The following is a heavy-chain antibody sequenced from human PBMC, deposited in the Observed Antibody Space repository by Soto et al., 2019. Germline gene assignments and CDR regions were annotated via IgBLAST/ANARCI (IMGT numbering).Heavy chain of an antibody. CDR3: ARAGPRPYYYYGMDV. CDR1: GYTFSMSG. Sequence: QVQLVQSGAEVKKPGASVKVSCKSSGYTFSMSGISWVRQAPGQGLEWMGWISGYNGKTNYEQKFQDRVTMTTDTSTNMAYMELRSLRSDDTAVYYCARAGPRPYYYYGMDVWGQGTTVTVSS. CDR2: ISGYNGKT. V-gene: IGHV1-18*01. J-gene: IGHJ6*02.